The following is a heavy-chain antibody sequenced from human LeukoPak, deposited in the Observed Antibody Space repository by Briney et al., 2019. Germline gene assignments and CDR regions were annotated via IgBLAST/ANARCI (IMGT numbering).Heavy chain of an antibody. CDR1: GFTFSSSW. CDR3: ARVGPPYYYYYMDV. J-gene: IGHJ6*03. V-gene: IGHV3-7*01. CDR2: IKQDGSEE. Sequence: PGGSLRLSRAASGFTFSSSWMSWVRQAPGKGLEWLANIKQDGSEESSMDSLKGRFVISRDNAKKLLYLQMNNLRVEDTAVYYCARVGPPYYYYYMDVWGRGTTVTVSS.